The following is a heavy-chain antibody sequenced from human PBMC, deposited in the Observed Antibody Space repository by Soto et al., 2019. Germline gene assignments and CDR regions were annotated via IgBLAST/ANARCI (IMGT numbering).Heavy chain of an antibody. CDR2: INPNSGGT. V-gene: IGHV1-2*02. CDR1: GYTFTGYY. D-gene: IGHD6-19*01. Sequence: ASVKVSCKASGYTFTGYYMHWVRQAPGQGLEWMGWINPNSGGTNYAQKFQGRVTMTRDTSISTAYMELSRLRSDDTAVYYCARETGIAVAGNFVDYWGQGTPVTVSS. J-gene: IGHJ4*02. CDR3: ARETGIAVAGNFVDY.